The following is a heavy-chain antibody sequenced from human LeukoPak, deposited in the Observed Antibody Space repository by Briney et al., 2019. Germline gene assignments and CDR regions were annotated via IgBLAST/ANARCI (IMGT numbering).Heavy chain of an antibody. CDR2: IYYSGST. CDR3: ARDHGWLSVDY. Sequence: SETLSLTCTVSGGPISSYYWSWIRQPPGKGLEWIGYIYYSGSTYYNPSLKSRVTISVDTSKNQFSLKLSSVTAADTAVYYCARDHGWLSVDYWGQGTLVTVSS. V-gene: IGHV4-30-4*08. CDR1: GGPISSYY. D-gene: IGHD3-16*02. J-gene: IGHJ4*02.